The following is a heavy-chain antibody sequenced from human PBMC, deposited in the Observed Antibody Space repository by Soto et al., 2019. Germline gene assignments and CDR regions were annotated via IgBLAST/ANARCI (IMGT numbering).Heavy chain of an antibody. J-gene: IGHJ6*02. Sequence: QVTLKESGPVLVKPTETLTLTCTVSGFSLSNARMGVSWIRQPPGKALEWLAHIFSNDEKSYSTSLKSRLTISKDTSKSQVVLTMTNMDPVDTATYYCARTIKKGILEPFWYYYYYGMDVWGQGTTVTVSS. D-gene: IGHD3-3*01. CDR3: ARTIKKGILEPFWYYYYYGMDV. CDR1: GFSLSNARMG. V-gene: IGHV2-26*01. CDR2: IFSNDEK.